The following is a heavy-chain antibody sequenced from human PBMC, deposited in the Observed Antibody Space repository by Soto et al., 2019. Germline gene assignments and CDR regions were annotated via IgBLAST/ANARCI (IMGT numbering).Heavy chain of an antibody. CDR1: GGSFSGYY. CDR2: INHSGST. J-gene: IGHJ4*02. CDR3: VSPEGYYDSSGYTLDY. Sequence: SETLSLTCAVYGGSFSGYYWSWIRQPPGKGLEWIGEINHSGSTNYNPSLKSRVTISVDTSKNQFSLKLNSVTAADTAVYYCVSPEGYYDSSGYTLDYWGQGTLVTVS. V-gene: IGHV4-34*01. D-gene: IGHD3-22*01.